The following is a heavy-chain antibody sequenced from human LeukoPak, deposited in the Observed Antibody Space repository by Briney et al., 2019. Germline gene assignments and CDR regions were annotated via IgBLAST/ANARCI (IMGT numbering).Heavy chain of an antibody. J-gene: IGHJ6*03. V-gene: IGHV3-11*04. Sequence: GGSLRLSCAASGFTFSDYYMSWVRQAPGKGLKWLSYISNSDTTIYYADSVKGRFTISRDNAKNSLYLQMNGLRAEDTAVYYSARVVEGASYMDVWGKGTTVTVSS. CDR2: ISNSDTTI. CDR3: ARVVEGASYMDV. CDR1: GFTFSDYY. D-gene: IGHD1-26*01.